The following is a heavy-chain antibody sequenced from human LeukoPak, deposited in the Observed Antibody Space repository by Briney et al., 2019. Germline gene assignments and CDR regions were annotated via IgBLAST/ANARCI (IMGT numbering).Heavy chain of an antibody. CDR2: VYTSGST. J-gene: IGHJ4*02. Sequence: PSETLSLTCTVSGGSISSYYWSWIRQPAGKGLEWIGRVYTSGSTNYNPYLKSRVTISVDKSKNQFSLMLSSVTAADTAVYYCARVSYDGRGALFDYWGQGTLVTVSS. V-gene: IGHV4-4*07. CDR3: ARVSYDGRGALFDY. CDR1: GGSISSYY. D-gene: IGHD1-26*01.